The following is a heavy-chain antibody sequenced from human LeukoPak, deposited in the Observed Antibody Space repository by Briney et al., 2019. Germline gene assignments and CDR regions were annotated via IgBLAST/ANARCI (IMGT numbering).Heavy chain of an antibody. CDR2: IYYSGST. CDR3: ARSEMYYYDSSGYYPKCFQH. Sequence: KPSETLSLTCTVSGGSISSYYWSWIRQPPGKGLEWIGYIYYSGSTNYNPSLKSRVTISVDTSKNQFSLKLSSVTAADTAVYYCARSEMYYYDSSGYYPKCFQHWGQGTLVTVSS. V-gene: IGHV4-59*01. CDR1: GGSISSYY. J-gene: IGHJ1*01. D-gene: IGHD3-22*01.